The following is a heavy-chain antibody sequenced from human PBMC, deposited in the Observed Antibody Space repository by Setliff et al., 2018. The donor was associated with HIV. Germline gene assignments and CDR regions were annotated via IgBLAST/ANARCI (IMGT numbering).Heavy chain of an antibody. D-gene: IGHD3-10*01. CDR3: ARDDRGRLRGLGPFDP. CDR2: INPDNGDT. Sequence: GASVKVSCKASGYTFTSYGITWVRQAPGQGLEWMGWINPDNGDTKYAQKLQGRVTMTTDTSTSTAYMDLRSLRSDDTAVYYCARDDRGRLRGLGPFDPWGQGTQVTVSS. V-gene: IGHV1-18*01. CDR1: GYTFTSYG. J-gene: IGHJ5*02.